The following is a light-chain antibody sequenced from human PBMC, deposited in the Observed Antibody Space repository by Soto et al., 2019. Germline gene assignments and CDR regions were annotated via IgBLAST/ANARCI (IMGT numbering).Light chain of an antibody. V-gene: IGLV2-14*01. CDR2: DVT. J-gene: IGLJ1*01. CDR1: SSDVGAYDF. CDR3: SSYTSSSTLYV. Sequence: QSALTQPASVSGSPGQSITISCTGTSSDVGAYDFVSWYQHYPGKAPKLVTFDVTHRPPGISDRFSGSKSANTASLTISGLQAEDEADYYCSSYTSSSTLYVFGTGTKLTVL.